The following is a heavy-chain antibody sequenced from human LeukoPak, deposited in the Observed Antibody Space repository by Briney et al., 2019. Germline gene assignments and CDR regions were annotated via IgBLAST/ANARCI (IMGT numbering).Heavy chain of an antibody. D-gene: IGHD3-22*01. V-gene: IGHV3-66*01. J-gene: IGHJ4*02. CDR2: IYSGGST. CDR3: ARTDSSGYYYRFDY. Sequence: GGSLGLSCAASGFTVSSNYMSWVRQAPGKGLEWVSVIYSGGSTYYADSVKGRFTISRDNSKNTLYLQMNSLRAEDTAVYYCARTDSSGYYYRFDYWGQGTLVTVSS. CDR1: GFTVSSNY.